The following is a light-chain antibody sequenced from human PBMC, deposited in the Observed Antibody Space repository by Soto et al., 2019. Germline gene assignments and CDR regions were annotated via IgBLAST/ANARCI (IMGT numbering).Light chain of an antibody. CDR3: QQYNSYTYT. CDR1: QSISSW. J-gene: IGKJ2*01. CDR2: DAS. V-gene: IGKV1-5*01. Sequence: DIQMTQSPSTLSASVGDRVTITCRASQSISSWLAWYQQKPGKAPKLLIYDASSLESGVPSRFSGSRSWTEFTLTISSLQPDDFATYYCQQYNSYTYTFGQGTKLGIK.